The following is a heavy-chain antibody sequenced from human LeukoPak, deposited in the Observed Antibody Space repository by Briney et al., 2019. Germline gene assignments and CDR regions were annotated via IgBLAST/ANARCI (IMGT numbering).Heavy chain of an antibody. V-gene: IGHV4-30-2*01. D-gene: IGHD6-13*01. CDR2: IYHTGNT. Sequence: PSETLSLTCAVSGGSISSGGYSWSWIRQPPGKGLEWIGYIYHTGNTYYNPSLKSRVIISIDRSKNQFSLKLSSVTAADTAVFYCARGVGSSSWYYFDYWGQGTLVTVSS. CDR3: ARGVGSSSWYYFDY. CDR1: GGSISSGGYS. J-gene: IGHJ4*02.